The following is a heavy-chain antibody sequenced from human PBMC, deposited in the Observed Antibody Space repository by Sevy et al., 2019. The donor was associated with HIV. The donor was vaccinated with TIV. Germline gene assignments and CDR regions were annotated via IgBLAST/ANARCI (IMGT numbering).Heavy chain of an antibody. CDR3: ARGAGFGELYDAFDI. CDR2: IYPGDSDT. Sequence: GESLKISCKGSGYSFTSYWIGWVRQMPGKGLEWMGIIYPGDSDTRYSPSFQGQVTISADKSISTAYLQWSSLKASDTAMYYCARGAGFGELYDAFDIWGQGTMVTVSS. J-gene: IGHJ3*02. CDR1: GYSFTSYW. D-gene: IGHD3-10*01. V-gene: IGHV5-51*01.